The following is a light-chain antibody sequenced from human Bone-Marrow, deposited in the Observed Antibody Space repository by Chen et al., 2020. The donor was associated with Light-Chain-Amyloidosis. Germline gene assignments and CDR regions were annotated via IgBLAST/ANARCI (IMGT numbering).Light chain of an antibody. CDR2: AAS. V-gene: IGKV3-20*01. J-gene: IGKJ1*01. CDR1: QSVSGSY. Sequence: EIVLPQSPGPLSLSPGERATLSCRASQSVSGSYLAWYQHKPGQAPRLLIYAASGRATGIPDRFRGSGSGTDFTLTISRLEPEDFAVYYCQQYGSSPRTFGQGTKVEIK. CDR3: QQYGSSPRT.